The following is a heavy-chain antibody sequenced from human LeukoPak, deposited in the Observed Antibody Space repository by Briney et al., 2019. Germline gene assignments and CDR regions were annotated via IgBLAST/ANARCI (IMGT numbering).Heavy chain of an antibody. CDR3: AELGITMIGGV. CDR2: ISSSGSSI. D-gene: IGHD3-10*02. V-gene: IGHV3-11*04. CDR1: EFTFSDYY. Sequence: GGSLRLSCAASEFTFSDYYMSWVRQAPGKGLEWVSYISSSGSSIYYADSVKGRFTISRDNAKNSLYLQMNSLRAEDTAVYYCAELGITMIGGVWGKGTTVTISS. J-gene: IGHJ6*04.